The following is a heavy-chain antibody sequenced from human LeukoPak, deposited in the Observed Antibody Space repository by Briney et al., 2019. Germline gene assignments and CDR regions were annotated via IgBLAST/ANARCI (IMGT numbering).Heavy chain of an antibody. V-gene: IGHV4-4*07. CDR2: IYASGTI. D-gene: IGHD3-10*01. J-gene: IGHJ5*02. CDR3: ARDSGTTGEVKFDP. CDR1: GGSIRSYY. Sequence: SETLSPTCTVSGGSIRSYYWSWIRQPAGKGLEWIGRIYASGTITYNPSLESRVSMSVDTSKNQFSLNLSSVTAADTALYYCARDSGTTGEVKFDPWGQGTLVTVSS.